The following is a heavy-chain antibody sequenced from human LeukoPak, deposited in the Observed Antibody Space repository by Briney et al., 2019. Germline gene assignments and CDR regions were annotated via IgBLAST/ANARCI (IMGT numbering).Heavy chain of an antibody. J-gene: IGHJ4*02. D-gene: IGHD6-13*01. Sequence: GGSLRLSCAASGFTFSIYWMHWVRQAPGKGLVWVSRINSDGSSTTYADSVKGRFTISRDNAKNTLYLQMNSLRAEDTAIYYCARDRTIAAAGTPADYWGQGTLVTVSS. V-gene: IGHV3-74*01. CDR3: ARDRTIAAAGTPADY. CDR1: GFTFSIYW. CDR2: INSDGSST.